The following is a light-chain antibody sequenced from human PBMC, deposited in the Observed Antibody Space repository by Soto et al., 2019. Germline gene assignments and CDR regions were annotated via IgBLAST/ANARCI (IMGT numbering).Light chain of an antibody. CDR2: AAS. V-gene: IGKV3-20*01. CDR3: QQYGSSPLT. CDR1: QSVNSNS. Sequence: EIVLTQSPGTLSLSPGERATLSCGASQSVNSNSLAWYQQKPGQAPRLLFYAASNRATGVPDRFSGSGSGTDFTLTISRVEPEDFAVYHCQQYGSSPLTFGGGTKEEIK. J-gene: IGKJ4*01.